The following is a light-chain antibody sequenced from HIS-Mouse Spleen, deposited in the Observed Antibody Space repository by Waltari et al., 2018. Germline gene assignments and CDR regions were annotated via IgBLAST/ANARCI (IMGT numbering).Light chain of an antibody. CDR2: GVS. V-gene: IGLV2-11*01. J-gene: IGLJ2*01. Sequence: QSALTQPRSVSGSPGQSVTISCTGTSSDVGGYNYVSWYQQHPGKAPKLMTYGVSKRPAGVPDCFSGSNSGNTASLTISGLQAEDEADYYCCSYAGSYTLVFGGGTKLTVL. CDR3: CSYAGSYTLV. CDR1: SSDVGGYNY.